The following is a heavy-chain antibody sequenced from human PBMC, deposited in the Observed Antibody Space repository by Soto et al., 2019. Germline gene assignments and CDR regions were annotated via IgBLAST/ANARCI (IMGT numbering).Heavy chain of an antibody. D-gene: IGHD6-6*01. CDR1: GFTFDDYA. CDR3: ASSSRYP. V-gene: IGHV3-9*01. CDR2: ISWNSGSI. Sequence: GGSLRLSCAASGFTFDDYAMHWVRQAPGKGLEWVSGISWNSGSIGYADSVKGRFTISRDNAKNSLYLQMNSLRAEDTALYYCASSSRYPWGQGTLVTVSS. J-gene: IGHJ5*02.